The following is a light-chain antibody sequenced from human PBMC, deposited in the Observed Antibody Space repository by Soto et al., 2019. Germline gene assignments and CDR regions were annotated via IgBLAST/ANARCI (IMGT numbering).Light chain of an antibody. CDR3: QQYASSPRT. CDR1: QIVSSNY. V-gene: IGKV3-20*01. CDR2: GVS. J-gene: IGKJ1*01. Sequence: ETVLTQSPATLSLSPGEGATLSCRASQIVSSNYLAWYQQKPGQATRLLIYGVSSRATGIPERFSGSGSGTDFTLTISRLEPEDFAMYYCQQYASSPRTFGQGTKVEFK.